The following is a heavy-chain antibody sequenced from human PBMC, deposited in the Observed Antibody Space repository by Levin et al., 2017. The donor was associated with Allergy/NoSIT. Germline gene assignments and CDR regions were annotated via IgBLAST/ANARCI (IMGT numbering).Heavy chain of an antibody. V-gene: IGHV4-4*07. CDR1: GASISNYY. D-gene: IGHD2-21*01. CDR3: ARGQVVIATWAMDV. Sequence: SETLSLTCTVSGASISNYYWSWIRQPAGKGLEWVGRMFPSGTTNYNPSLKSRLTMSVDTSKNQFFLRLTSVTAADTAVYYCARGQVVIATWAMDVWGQGTAVTVSS. CDR2: MFPSGTT. J-gene: IGHJ6*02.